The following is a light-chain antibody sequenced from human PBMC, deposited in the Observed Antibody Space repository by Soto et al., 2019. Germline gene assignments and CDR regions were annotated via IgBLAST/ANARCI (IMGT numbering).Light chain of an antibody. Sequence: QSALTQPASVSGSPGQSITISCTGTSSDIGFYNYASWYQQSPGKAPKLLIYGVTNRPSGISYRFSGSKSGSTASLTIYGLRDGDEADYYCSSYSTSFFYVFGTGTKVTVL. J-gene: IGLJ1*01. V-gene: IGLV2-14*01. CDR2: GVT. CDR1: SSDIGFYNY. CDR3: SSYSTSFFYV.